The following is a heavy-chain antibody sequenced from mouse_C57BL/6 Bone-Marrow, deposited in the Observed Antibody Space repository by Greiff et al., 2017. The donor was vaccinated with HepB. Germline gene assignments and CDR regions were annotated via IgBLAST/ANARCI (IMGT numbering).Heavy chain of an antibody. CDR3: ARWGILSYGNPYYFDY. J-gene: IGHJ2*01. CDR2: IYPRSGNT. Sequence: QVQLQQSGAELARPGASVKLSCKASGYTFTSYGISWVKQRTGQGLEWIGEIYPRSGNTYSNEKLKGKATLTADKSSSTAYMELRSLTSEDSAVYFFARWGILSYGNPYYFDYWGQGTTLTVSS. CDR1: GYTFTSYG. D-gene: IGHD2-1*01. V-gene: IGHV1-81*01.